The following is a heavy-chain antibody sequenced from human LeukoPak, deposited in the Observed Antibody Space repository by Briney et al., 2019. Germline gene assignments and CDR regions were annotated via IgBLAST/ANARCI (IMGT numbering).Heavy chain of an antibody. D-gene: IGHD2-21*01. CDR3: VKAIPYWDFDL. CDR1: GFTVTSYD. J-gene: IGHJ2*01. Sequence: GGSLRLSCAASGFTVTSYDMAWVRQAPGKGLEWVSSIGDGGGSTYADSVKGRFTISRDSSKSTLYLQMNSLRAEDTAIYYCVKAIPYWDFDLWGRGTLVTVSS. V-gene: IGHV3-23*01. CDR2: IGDGGGST.